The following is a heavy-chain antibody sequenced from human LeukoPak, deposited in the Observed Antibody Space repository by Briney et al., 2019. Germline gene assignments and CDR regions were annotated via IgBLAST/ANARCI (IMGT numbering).Heavy chain of an antibody. CDR2: VSGSGSST. J-gene: IGHJ4*02. CDR3: AKAVGYCSSTSCPNYFDY. D-gene: IGHD2-2*01. V-gene: IGHV3-23*01. CDR1: GFTFSSYA. Sequence: GGSLRLSCAASGFTFSSYAMSWVRQAPGKGLEWVPAVSGSGSSTYYADSVKGRFSISRDNSKNTLYLQMDSLRADDTAVYYCAKAVGYCSSTSCPNYFDYWGQGTLVTVSS.